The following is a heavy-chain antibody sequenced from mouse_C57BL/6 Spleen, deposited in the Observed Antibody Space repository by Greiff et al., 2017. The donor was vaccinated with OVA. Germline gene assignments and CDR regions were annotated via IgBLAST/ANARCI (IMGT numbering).Heavy chain of an antibody. V-gene: IGHV1-61*01. CDR2: IYPSDSET. Sequence: QVQLQQPGAELVRPGSSVKLSCKASGYTFTSYWMDWVKQRPGQGLEWIGNIYPSDSETHYNQKFKDKATLTVDKSSSTAYMQLSSRTSEDSAIYYCAISYYCSSLAYWGQGTLVTVSA. D-gene: IGHD1-1*01. J-gene: IGHJ3*01. CDR1: GYTFTSYW. CDR3: AISYYCSSLAY.